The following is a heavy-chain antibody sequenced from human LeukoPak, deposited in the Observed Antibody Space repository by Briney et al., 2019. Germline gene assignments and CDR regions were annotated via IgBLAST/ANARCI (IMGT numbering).Heavy chain of an antibody. D-gene: IGHD2-2*01. J-gene: IGHJ5*02. V-gene: IGHV1-8*03. CDR1: GYTFTSYD. CDR2: MNPNSGNT. Sequence: EASVKVSCKASGYTFTSYDINWVRQATGQGLEWMGWMNPNSGNTGYAQKFQGRVTITRNTSISTAYMELSSLRSEDTAVYYCARVRALRRQSRYCSSTSCYYESYNWFDPWGQGTLVTVSS. CDR3: ARVRALRRQSRYCSSTSCYYESYNWFDP.